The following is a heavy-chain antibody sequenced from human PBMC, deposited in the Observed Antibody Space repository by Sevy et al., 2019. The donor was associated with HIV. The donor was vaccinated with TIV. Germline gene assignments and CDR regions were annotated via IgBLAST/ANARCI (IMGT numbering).Heavy chain of an antibody. D-gene: IGHD2-15*01. CDR1: EFTFSSYA. J-gene: IGHJ6*02. CDR3: AKGFCSGATCPRDYYYGMDV. Sequence: GGSLRLSCSASEFTFSSYAMSWVRQAPGKGLEWVSSISGSGRFTYYADFVEGRFITSRDNSKNTLSVQMNSLRAEDTAVYYCAKGFCSGATCPRDYYYGMDVWGQGTTVTVSS. V-gene: IGHV3-23*01. CDR2: ISGSGRFT.